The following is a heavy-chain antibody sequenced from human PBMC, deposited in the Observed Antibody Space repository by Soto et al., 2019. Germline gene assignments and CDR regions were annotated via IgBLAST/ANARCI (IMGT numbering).Heavy chain of an antibody. J-gene: IGHJ4*02. CDR2: IWYDGSNK. CDR1: GFTFSSYG. D-gene: IGHD1-1*01. V-gene: IGHV3-33*01. CDR3: AREDRAATTGTTDY. Sequence: PGGSLRLSCAASGFTFSSYGMHWVRQAPGKGLEWVAVIWYDGSNKYYADSVKGRFTISRVNSKNTLYLQMNSLRVEDTAVYYCAREDRAATTGTTDYWGQGTLVTVSS.